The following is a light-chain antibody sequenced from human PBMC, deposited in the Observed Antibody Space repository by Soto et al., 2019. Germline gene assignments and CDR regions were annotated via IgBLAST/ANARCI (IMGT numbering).Light chain of an antibody. V-gene: IGKV3-11*01. CDR2: ATS. Sequence: EIVLTQSPATLSLSPGERATLSFRASQSIRQFLAWYQQKPGQAPRLLIYATSTRATGIPARFSGSGSGTDFTLTISSLEPEDFALYYCQQLSRYPLTFGGGTKVDIK. J-gene: IGKJ4*01. CDR1: QSIRQF. CDR3: QQLSRYPLT.